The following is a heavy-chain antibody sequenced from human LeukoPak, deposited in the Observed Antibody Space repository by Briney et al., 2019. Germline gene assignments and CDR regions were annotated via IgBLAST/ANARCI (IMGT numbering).Heavy chain of an antibody. CDR2: IYTSGST. CDR3: ARDTHYGWDWYFDL. CDR1: GGSISSYY. V-gene: IGHV4-4*07. Sequence: SETLSLTCTVSGGSISSYYWSWIRQPAGKGLEWIGRIYTSGSTNYNPSLKSRVTMSVDTSKNQFSLKLSSVTAADTAVYYCARDTHYGWDWYFDLWGRGTLVTVSS. J-gene: IGHJ2*01. D-gene: IGHD2-8*02.